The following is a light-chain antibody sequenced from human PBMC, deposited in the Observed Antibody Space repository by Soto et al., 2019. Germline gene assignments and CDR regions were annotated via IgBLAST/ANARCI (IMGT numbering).Light chain of an antibody. J-gene: IGLJ1*01. V-gene: IGLV1-47*01. CDR1: SSNIGSNY. Sequence: QSVLTQPPSASGTPGQRVTISCSGSSSNIGSNYVSWYQQLPGTAPKLLIYRNNQRPSGVPDRFSGSKSGTSASLAISGLRSEDEADYYCAAWDDSLSGLFVFGTGTKLTVL. CDR3: AAWDDSLSGLFV. CDR2: RNN.